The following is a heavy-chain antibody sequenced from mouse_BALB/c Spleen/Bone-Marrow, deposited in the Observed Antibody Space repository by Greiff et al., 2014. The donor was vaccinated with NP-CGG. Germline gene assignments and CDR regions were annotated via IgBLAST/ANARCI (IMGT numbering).Heavy chain of an antibody. D-gene: IGHD4-1*01. V-gene: IGHV1-7*01. CDR2: VNPSTGYT. CDR3: ARRLNWDWFAY. J-gene: IGHJ3*01. CDR1: GYTFTSYW. Sequence: QVQLQQSGAELAKPGASVKMSCKASGYTFTSYWMHWVKQRPGQGLEWIGYVNPSTGYTDYNQKFKDKAKLTADKSSSTAYMQLSSLTSEDSAVYYCARRLNWDWFAYWGQGTLVTVSA.